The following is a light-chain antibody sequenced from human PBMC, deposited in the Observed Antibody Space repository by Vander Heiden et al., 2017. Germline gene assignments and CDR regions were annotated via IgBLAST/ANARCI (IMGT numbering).Light chain of an antibody. J-gene: IGKJ5*01. CDR3: QQYDKLPFT. CDR2: DAS. V-gene: IGKV1-33*01. CDR1: QDISNY. Sequence: DIQMTQSPPSLSASVGDRVTITCQASQDISNYLNWYQQKPGKAPKLLIYDASNLETGVPSRFSGSGSGTEFTFTISSLQPEDIATYYCQQYDKLPFTFGQGTRLEIK.